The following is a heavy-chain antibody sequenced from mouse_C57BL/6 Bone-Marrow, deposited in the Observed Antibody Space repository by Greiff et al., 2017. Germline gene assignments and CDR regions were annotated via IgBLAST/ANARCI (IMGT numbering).Heavy chain of an antibody. J-gene: IGHJ1*03. CDR2: IYPRDGST. Sequence: VHLVESGPELVKPGASVKLSCKASGYTFTSYDINWVKQRPGQGLEWIGWIYPRDGSTKYNAKFKGKATLTVDTSSSTAYMELHSLTSEDSAVYFCARDYGSSYWYFDVWGTGTTVTVSS. CDR3: ARDYGSSYWYFDV. V-gene: IGHV1-85*01. D-gene: IGHD1-1*01. CDR1: GYTFTSYD.